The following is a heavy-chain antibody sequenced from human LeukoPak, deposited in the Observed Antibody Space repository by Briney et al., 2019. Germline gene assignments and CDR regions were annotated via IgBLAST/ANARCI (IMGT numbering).Heavy chain of an antibody. CDR1: GYTFTGYY. D-gene: IGHD2-2*01. CDR2: INPNSGGT. CDR3: AIQLYCSSTSCYSSYYYGMDV. Sequence: GASVKVSCKASGYTFTGYYMHWVRQAPGQGLEWMGWINPNSGGTNYAQKFRGRVTMTRDTSISTAYMELSRLRSDDTAVYYCAIQLYCSSTSCYSSYYYGMDVWGQGTTVTVSS. V-gene: IGHV1-2*02. J-gene: IGHJ6*02.